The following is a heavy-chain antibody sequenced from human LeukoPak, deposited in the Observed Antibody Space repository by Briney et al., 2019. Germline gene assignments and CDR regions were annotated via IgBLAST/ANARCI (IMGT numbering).Heavy chain of an antibody. Sequence: ASVKVSCKASGYTFTSYDINWVRQATGQGLEWMGWMNPNSGNTGYAQKFQGRVTMTRNTSISTAYMELSSLRSEDTAVYCCARPTAMVRGAPLGYWGQGTLVTVSS. V-gene: IGHV1-8*01. J-gene: IGHJ4*02. CDR2: MNPNSGNT. CDR1: GYTFTSYD. D-gene: IGHD3-10*01. CDR3: ARPTAMVRGAPLGY.